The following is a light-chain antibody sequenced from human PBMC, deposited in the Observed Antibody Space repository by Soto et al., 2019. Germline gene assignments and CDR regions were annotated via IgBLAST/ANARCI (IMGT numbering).Light chain of an antibody. CDR2: LNSDGSH. CDR3: QTWGTGIVV. CDR1: SGHSSYA. V-gene: IGLV4-69*01. J-gene: IGLJ2*01. Sequence: QPVLTQSPSASASLGASVKLTCTLSSGHSSYAIAWHQQQPEKGPRYLMKLNSDGSHSKGDGIPDRFSVSSSGAERYLTISSLHSEDEADYYCQTWGTGIVVFGGGTQVTVL.